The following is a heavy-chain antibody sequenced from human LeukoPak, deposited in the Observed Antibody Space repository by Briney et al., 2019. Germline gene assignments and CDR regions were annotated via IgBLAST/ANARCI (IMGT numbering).Heavy chain of an antibody. D-gene: IGHD6-19*01. CDR1: GGSISSSSYY. Sequence: SETLSLTCTVSGGSISSSSYYWGWIRQPPGKGLEWIGSIYYSGSTYYNPSLKSRVTISVDTSKNQFSLKLSSVTAADTAVYYCARYPKAVAGLVPTEAFDYWGQGTLVTVSS. V-gene: IGHV4-39*07. CDR2: IYYSGST. CDR3: ARYPKAVAGLVPTEAFDY. J-gene: IGHJ4*02.